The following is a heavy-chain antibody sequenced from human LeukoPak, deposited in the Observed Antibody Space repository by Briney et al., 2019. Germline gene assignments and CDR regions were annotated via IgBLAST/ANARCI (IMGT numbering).Heavy chain of an antibody. J-gene: IGHJ5*02. CDR2: ISGSGGST. D-gene: IGHD3-10*01. Sequence: GGSLRLSCAASGFTFNRYAMSWVRQAPGKGLEWVSTISGSGGSTYYADSVKGRFSISRDNSKNTLYLQINSLRAEDTAIYYCAKGGESYYGWFDPWGQGTLVTVSS. CDR3: AKGGESYYGWFDP. CDR1: GFTFNRYA. V-gene: IGHV3-23*01.